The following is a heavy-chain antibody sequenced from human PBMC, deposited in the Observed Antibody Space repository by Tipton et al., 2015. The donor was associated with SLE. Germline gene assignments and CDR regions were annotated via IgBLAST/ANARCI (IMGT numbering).Heavy chain of an antibody. CDR3: ARAHGITMIVNY. Sequence: TLSLTCTVSGGSVGSDGYCWSWIRQPPGKGLEWIGSIYYSGSTNYNPSLKSRVTISVDTSKNQFSLKLSSVTAADTAVYYCARAHGITMIVNYWGQGTLVTVSS. V-gene: IGHV4-61*08. D-gene: IGHD3-22*01. CDR1: GGSVGSDGYC. J-gene: IGHJ4*02. CDR2: IYYSGST.